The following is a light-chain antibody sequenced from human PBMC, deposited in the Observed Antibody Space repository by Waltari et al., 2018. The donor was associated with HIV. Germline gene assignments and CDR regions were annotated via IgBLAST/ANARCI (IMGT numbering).Light chain of an antibody. CDR2: EGS. V-gene: IGLV2-23*01. CDR3: CSYAGSSLYV. J-gene: IGLJ1*01. CDR1: SSDVGSDNI. Sequence: QSALTQPASVSGSPGQPHTLPCTGTSSDVGSDNIVSWYQQNPGKAPKLMIYEGSKRPSGVSNRFSGSKSDNTASLTISGLQAEDEADYYCCSYAGSSLYVFGTGTKVTVL.